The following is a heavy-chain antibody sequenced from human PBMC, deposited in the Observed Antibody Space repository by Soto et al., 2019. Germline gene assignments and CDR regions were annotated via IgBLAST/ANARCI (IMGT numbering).Heavy chain of an antibody. D-gene: IGHD3-22*01. CDR1: GFTFSSYA. CDR2: ISGSGGST. Sequence: SLRLSCAASGFTFSSYAMSWVRQAPGKGLEWVSAISGSGGSTYYADSVKGRFTISRDNSKNTLYLQMNSLRAEDTAVYYCAKMGRINYYDSSGYYYSYAFDIWGQGTMVTVSS. V-gene: IGHV3-23*01. CDR3: AKMGRINYYDSSGYYYSYAFDI. J-gene: IGHJ3*02.